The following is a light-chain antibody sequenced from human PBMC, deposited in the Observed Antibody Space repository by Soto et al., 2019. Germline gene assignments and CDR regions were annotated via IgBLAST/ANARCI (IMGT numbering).Light chain of an antibody. CDR1: RSVSRNY. V-gene: IGKV3-20*01. CDR2: GAS. J-gene: IGKJ4*01. CDR3: QQYGSTPLT. Sequence: EIVLTQSPGTLSLSPGGRSTLSCRASRSVSRNYVAWYQQKTGQAPRLLIYGASSRASGIPDRFSGSGSGADFTLSITRLEPEDFAVYYCQQYGSTPLTFGGGTKVDIK.